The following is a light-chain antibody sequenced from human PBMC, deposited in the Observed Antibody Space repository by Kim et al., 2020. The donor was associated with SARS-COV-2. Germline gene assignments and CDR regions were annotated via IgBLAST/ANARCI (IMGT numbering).Light chain of an antibody. CDR2: DAS. CDR3: QQRSNWPLLT. Sequence: EIVLTQSPATLSLSPGERATLSCRASQSVSSNLAWYQQKPGQAPRLLIYDASNRATGIPARFSGSGSGTDFTLAISSLEPEDFALYYCQQRSNWPLLTFGGGTKVDIK. J-gene: IGKJ4*01. V-gene: IGKV3-11*01. CDR1: QSVSSN.